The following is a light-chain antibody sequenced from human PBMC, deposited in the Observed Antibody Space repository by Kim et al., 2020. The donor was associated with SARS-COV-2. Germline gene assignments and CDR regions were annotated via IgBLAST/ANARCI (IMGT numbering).Light chain of an antibody. J-gene: IGLJ2*01. CDR2: QDS. Sequence: VSPGQTASITCAGDKLGDKYACWYQQKPGQSPVLVIYQDSKRPSGIPERFSGSNSGNTATLTISGTQAMDEADYYCQAWDSSTAVFGGGTQMTVL. CDR1: KLGDKY. V-gene: IGLV3-1*01. CDR3: QAWDSSTAV.